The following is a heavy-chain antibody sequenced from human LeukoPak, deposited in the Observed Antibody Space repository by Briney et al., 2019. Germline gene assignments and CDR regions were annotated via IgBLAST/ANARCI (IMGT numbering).Heavy chain of an antibody. J-gene: IGHJ4*02. CDR3: ARASAGHSGYGIFDY. Sequence: GGSLRLSCAASGFTFSSYAMHWVRQAPGKGLEYVSAISSNGGSTYYANSVKGRFTISRDNSKNTLYLQMGSLRAEDMAVYYCARASAGHSGYGIFDYWGQGTLVTVSS. CDR1: GFTFSSYA. D-gene: IGHD5-12*01. CDR2: ISSNGGST. V-gene: IGHV3-64*01.